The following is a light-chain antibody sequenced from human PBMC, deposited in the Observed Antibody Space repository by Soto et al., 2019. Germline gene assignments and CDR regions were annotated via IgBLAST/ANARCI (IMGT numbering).Light chain of an antibody. J-gene: IGKJ1*01. CDR3: QHYNRYSEA. Sequence: HMTQTPSTLSGSVGDRVTITYRASQTISSWLAWYQQKPGKAPKLLIYKASTLKSGVPSRFSGSGSGTEFTLTISSLQPDDFATYYCQHYNRYSEAFGQGTKVDI. CDR2: KAS. CDR1: QTISSW. V-gene: IGKV1-5*03.